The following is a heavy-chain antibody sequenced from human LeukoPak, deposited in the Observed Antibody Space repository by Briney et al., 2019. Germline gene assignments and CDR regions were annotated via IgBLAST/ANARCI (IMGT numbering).Heavy chain of an antibody. J-gene: IGHJ4*02. D-gene: IGHD6-19*01. V-gene: IGHV3-74*01. Sequence: GGSLRHSCAASGFTFSSHWMHWVRQVPGKGLVWVSRIDSDGRSTFYADSVKGRFTISRDNAKNTLYLQMNSLRVEDTAVYFCARDPSEGSGWYDYWGQGTLVTVS. CDR1: GFTFSSHW. CDR3: ARDPSEGSGWYDY. CDR2: IDSDGRST.